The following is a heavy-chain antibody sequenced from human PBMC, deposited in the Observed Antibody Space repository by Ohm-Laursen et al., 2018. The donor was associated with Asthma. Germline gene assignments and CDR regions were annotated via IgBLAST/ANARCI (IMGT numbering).Heavy chain of an antibody. J-gene: IGHJ4*02. CDR1: GGTFSKYA. Sequence: SSVKVSCKASGGTFSKYAVGWVRQAPGQGLEWMGGIIPLFDIVNYAQKFQGRVTITADKSTSTVYMELSSLRSEDTAVYYCARENSLAFDYLYWGPGTLVTVSS. CDR2: IIPLFDIV. CDR3: ARENSLAFDYLY. D-gene: IGHD2/OR15-2a*01. V-gene: IGHV1-69*17.